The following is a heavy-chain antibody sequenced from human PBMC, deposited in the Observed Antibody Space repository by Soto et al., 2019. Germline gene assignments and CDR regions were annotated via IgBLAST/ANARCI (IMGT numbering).Heavy chain of an antibody. CDR1: GGSISSYY. J-gene: IGHJ5*02. V-gene: IGHV4-59*01. CDR2: IYYSGST. CDR3: ARLAGYSYGSNWFDP. D-gene: IGHD5-18*01. Sequence: SETLSLTCTGSGGSISSYYWSWIRQPPGKGLEWIGYIYYSGSTNYNPSLKSRVTISVDTSKNQFSLKLSSVTAADTAVYYCARLAGYSYGSNWFDPWGQGTLVTVSS.